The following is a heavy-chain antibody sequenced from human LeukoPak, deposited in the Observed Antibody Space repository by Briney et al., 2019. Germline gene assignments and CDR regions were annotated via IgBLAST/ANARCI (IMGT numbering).Heavy chain of an antibody. V-gene: IGHV3-30*02. CDR3: AKLDSYVLQGDSSGVEAFDI. J-gene: IGHJ3*02. CDR1: GFTFSNYW. Sequence: GGSLRLSCVASGFTFSNYWMSWVRQAPGKGLEWVAFIRYDGSNKYYADSVKGRFTISRDNSKNTLYLQMNSLRAEDTAVYYCAKLDSYVLQGDSSGVEAFDIWGQGTMVTVSS. D-gene: IGHD2-21*02. CDR2: IRYDGSNK.